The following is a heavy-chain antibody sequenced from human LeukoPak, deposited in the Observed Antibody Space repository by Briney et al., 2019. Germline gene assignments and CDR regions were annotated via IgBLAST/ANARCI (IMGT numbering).Heavy chain of an antibody. Sequence: PGGSLRLSCAASGFTFGDYYMSWIRQAPGKGLEWLSYISSRGTTLYYGDSVKGRFTISRDNSMNLLYLQMNGLRAEDTAVYYCARELLTLNPSDVYTFDIWGQGTLVTVSS. CDR3: ARELLTLNPSDVYTFDI. D-gene: IGHD3-16*01. V-gene: IGHV3-11*01. J-gene: IGHJ3*02. CDR2: ISSRGTTL. CDR1: GFTFGDYY.